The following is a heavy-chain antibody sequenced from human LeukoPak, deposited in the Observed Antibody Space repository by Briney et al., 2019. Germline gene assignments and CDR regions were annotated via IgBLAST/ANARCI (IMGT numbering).Heavy chain of an antibody. CDR3: ARVGGMQLWDYFDY. J-gene: IGHJ4*02. V-gene: IGHV3-33*01. CDR2: IWYDGSNK. D-gene: IGHD5-18*01. CDR1: GFTFSSYG. Sequence: GGSLRLSCAASGFTFSSYGMHWVRQAPGKGLEWVAVIWYDGSNKYYADSVKGRFTISRDNSKNTLYLQMNSLRAEDTAVYYCARVGGMQLWDYFDYWGQGTLVTVSS.